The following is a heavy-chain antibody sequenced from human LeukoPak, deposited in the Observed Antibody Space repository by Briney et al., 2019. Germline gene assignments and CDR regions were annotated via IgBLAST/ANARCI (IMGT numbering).Heavy chain of an antibody. CDR1: GGTFSSYA. J-gene: IGHJ4*02. CDR3: ARGAPNNNFDWLLGTRAPLDYFDY. Sequence: ASVKVSCKASGGTFSSYAISWVRQAPGQGLEWMGGIIPIFGTANYAQKFQGRVTITADESTSTAYMELSSLRSEDTAVYYCARGAPNNNFDWLLGTRAPLDYFDYWGQGTLVTVSS. D-gene: IGHD3-9*01. CDR2: IIPIFGTA. V-gene: IGHV1-69*01.